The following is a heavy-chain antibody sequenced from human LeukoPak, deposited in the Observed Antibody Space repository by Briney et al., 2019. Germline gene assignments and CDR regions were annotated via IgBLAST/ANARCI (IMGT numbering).Heavy chain of an antibody. CDR1: GFTFSSYA. V-gene: IGHV3-23*01. J-gene: IGHJ6*03. D-gene: IGHD1-26*01. Sequence: GGSLRLSYVASGFTFSSYAMSWVRQAPGKGLEWVSAIRGSGDRTHYADSVKGRFTISRDNSKNTLYLQMNSLRAEDTAVYYCAKDSKIVGATFRSYHYMDVWGKGTAVTVSS. CDR3: AKDSKIVGATFRSYHYMDV. CDR2: IRGSGDRT.